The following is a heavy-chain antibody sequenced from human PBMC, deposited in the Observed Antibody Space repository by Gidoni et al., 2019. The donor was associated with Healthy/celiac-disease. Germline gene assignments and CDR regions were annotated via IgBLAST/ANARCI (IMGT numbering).Heavy chain of an antibody. J-gene: IGHJ4*02. Sequence: QVQLQESGPGLVKPSETLSLTCTVSGGSISSYCWSWIRQPPGKGLEWIGYIYYSGSTNYNPSLKSRVTISVDTSKNQFSLKLSSVTAADTAVYYCARGVGQWLVTYWGQGTLVTVSS. CDR1: GGSISSYC. V-gene: IGHV4-59*01. D-gene: IGHD6-19*01. CDR3: ARGVGQWLVTY. CDR2: IYYSGST.